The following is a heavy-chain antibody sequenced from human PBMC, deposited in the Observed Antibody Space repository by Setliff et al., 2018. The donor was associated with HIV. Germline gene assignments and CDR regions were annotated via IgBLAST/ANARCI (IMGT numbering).Heavy chain of an antibody. Sequence: ASVKVSCKASGYTFTNNVIHWVRQAPGQRLEWMEWIHAGSGDTQYSQKFQGRVTITRDTSASTVYMELSSLRSEDTAMYYCARNHPGIAYWGQGTMVTVSS. V-gene: IGHV1-3*01. CDR3: ARNHPGIAY. J-gene: IGHJ4*02. CDR2: IHAGSGDT. CDR1: GYTFTNNV.